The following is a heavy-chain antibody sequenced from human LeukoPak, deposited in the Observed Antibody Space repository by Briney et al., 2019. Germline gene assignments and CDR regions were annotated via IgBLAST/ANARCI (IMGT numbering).Heavy chain of an antibody. V-gene: IGHV3-9*01. CDR2: ISWNSGSI. J-gene: IGHJ4*02. CDR3: AKDISDGVTTLFDY. Sequence: GRSLRLSCAASGFTFDDYAMHWVRQAPGKGLEWVSGISWNSGSIGYADSVKGRFTISRDNAKNSLYLQMNSLRAEDTALYYCAKDISDGVTTLFDYWGQGTLVTVSS. D-gene: IGHD4-17*01. CDR1: GFTFDDYA.